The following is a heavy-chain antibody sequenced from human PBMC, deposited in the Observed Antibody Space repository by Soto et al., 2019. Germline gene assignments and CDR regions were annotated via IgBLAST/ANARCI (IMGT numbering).Heavy chain of an antibody. CDR1: GFTFSNAW. CDR3: TTATPYYYDSSWLDY. D-gene: IGHD3-22*01. V-gene: IGHV3-15*07. CDR2: IKSKTDGGTT. Sequence: EVQLVESGGGLVKPGGSLRLSCAASGFTFSNAWMNWVRQAPGKGLEWVGRIKSKTDGGTTDYAAPVKGRFTISRDDSKNTLYLQMNSLKTEDTAVYYCTTATPYYYDSSWLDYWGQGTLVTVSS. J-gene: IGHJ4*02.